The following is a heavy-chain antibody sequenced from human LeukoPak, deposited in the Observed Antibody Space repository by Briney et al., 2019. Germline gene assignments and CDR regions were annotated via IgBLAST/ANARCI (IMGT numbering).Heavy chain of an antibody. CDR1: GYSFPTYW. D-gene: IGHD5-18*01. Sequence: GESLKISCKGSGYSFPTYWIAWVRPMPGKGLEWMGIIYPGDSDTRYSPSFQGQVTISADKSISTAYLQWSSLKASDTAMYYCARYSYGFPIDYWGQGTLVTVSS. CDR2: IYPGDSDT. V-gene: IGHV5-51*01. J-gene: IGHJ4*02. CDR3: ARYSYGFPIDY.